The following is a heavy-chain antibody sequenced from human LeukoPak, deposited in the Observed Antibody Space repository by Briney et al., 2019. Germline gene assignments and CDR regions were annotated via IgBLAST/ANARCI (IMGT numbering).Heavy chain of an antibody. CDR2: ISYDGSNK. V-gene: IGHV3-30-3*01. Sequence: GGSLRLSCAASGFTFSSYAMHWVRQAPGKGLEWVAVISYDGSNKYYADSVKGRFTISRDNSKNTLYLQMNSLRVEDTAVYYCARDLEPTVTTSYFDYWGQGTLVTVSS. J-gene: IGHJ4*02. CDR3: ARDLEPTVTTSYFDY. D-gene: IGHD4-11*01. CDR1: GFTFSSYA.